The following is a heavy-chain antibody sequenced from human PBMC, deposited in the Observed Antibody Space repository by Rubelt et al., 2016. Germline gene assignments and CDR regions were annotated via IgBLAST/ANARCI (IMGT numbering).Heavy chain of an antibody. J-gene: IGHJ4*02. V-gene: IGHV4-34*01. CDR3: ARRAIYVIFGVVTPGCFDY. CDR2: INHSGST. CDR1: AGSFSGYC. D-gene: IGHD3-3*01. Sequence: QVQLQQWGAGLLKPSETLSLTCAVYAGSFSGYCWSWIRQPPGKGLEWIGEINHSGSTDYNPSLKSRVTISVDTSKNQFSLKLTSGTAADTAVYFCARRAIYVIFGVVTPGCFDYWGQGTLVTVSS.